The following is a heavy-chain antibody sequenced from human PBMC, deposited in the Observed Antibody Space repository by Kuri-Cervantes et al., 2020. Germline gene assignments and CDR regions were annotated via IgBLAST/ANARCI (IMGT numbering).Heavy chain of an antibody. CDR3: ARVVGSGWPSYYYYYMDV. V-gene: IGHV4-34*01. CDR2: INHRGST. D-gene: IGHD6-19*01. Sequence: GSLRLSCAVYGGSFSGYYWSWIRQSPGKGLEWIGEINHRGSTNYNPSLRSRVTISLDTSKIQFSPKLSSVTAADTAVFYCARVVGSGWPSYYYYYMDVWGKGTTVTVSS. J-gene: IGHJ6*03. CDR1: GGSFSGYY.